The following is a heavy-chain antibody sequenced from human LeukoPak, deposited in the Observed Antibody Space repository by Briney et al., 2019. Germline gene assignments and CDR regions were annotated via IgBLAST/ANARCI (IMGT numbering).Heavy chain of an antibody. D-gene: IGHD3-9*01. Sequence: SETLSLTCTVSGGSISSSSYYWGWIRQPPGKGLEWIGSIYYSGSTYYNPSLKSRVTISVDTSKNQFSLKLSSVTAADTAVYYCARETIYDILTGYYYYYYYMDVWGKGTTVTVSS. V-gene: IGHV4-39*07. CDR3: ARETIYDILTGYYYYYYYMDV. CDR1: GGSISSSSYY. CDR2: IYYSGST. J-gene: IGHJ6*03.